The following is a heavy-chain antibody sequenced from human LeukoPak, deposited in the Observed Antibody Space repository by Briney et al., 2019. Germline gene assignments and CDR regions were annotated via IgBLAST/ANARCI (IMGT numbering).Heavy chain of an antibody. D-gene: IGHD6-6*01. CDR1: GYTLTELS. CDR2: FDPEDGET. CDR3: ARALGTSSVLPFDY. J-gene: IGHJ4*02. Sequence: GASVKVSCKVSGYTLTELSMHWVRQAPGKGLEWMGRFDPEDGETIYAQKFQGRVTMTEDTSTDAAYMELRSLRSEDTAVYYCARALGTSSVLPFDYWGQGTLVTVSS. V-gene: IGHV1-24*01.